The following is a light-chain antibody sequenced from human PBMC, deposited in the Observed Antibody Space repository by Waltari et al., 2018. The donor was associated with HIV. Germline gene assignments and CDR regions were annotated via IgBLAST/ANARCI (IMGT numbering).Light chain of an antibody. CDR1: SSNIGSNT. Sequence: QSVLTQPPSASGTPGPRVTITCSGSSSNIGSNTVNWYQQLPGTAPKLRIYSNNQRPSGVPDRFSGSKSGTSASLAIRGLQSEDEADYYCAAWDGSLNGHVVFGGGTKLTVL. J-gene: IGLJ2*01. V-gene: IGLV1-44*01. CDR3: AAWDGSLNGHVV. CDR2: SNN.